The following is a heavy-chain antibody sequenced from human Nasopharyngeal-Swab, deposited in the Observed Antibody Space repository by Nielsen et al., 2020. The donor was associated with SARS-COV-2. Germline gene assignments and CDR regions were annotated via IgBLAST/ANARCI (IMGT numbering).Heavy chain of an antibody. CDR2: FDPEDGET. J-gene: IGHJ6*02. CDR1: GYTLTELS. D-gene: IGHD3-10*01. CDR3: ATDSPYGSGSYHYYYYFGMDV. V-gene: IGHV1-24*01. Sequence: ASVTVSCQVSGYTLTELSVHCVRQAPGNGLEWMGGFDPEDGETIYAQKFQGRVTMTEDTSTDTAYMELSSLRSEDTAVYYCATDSPYGSGSYHYYYYFGMDVWGQGTTVTVSS.